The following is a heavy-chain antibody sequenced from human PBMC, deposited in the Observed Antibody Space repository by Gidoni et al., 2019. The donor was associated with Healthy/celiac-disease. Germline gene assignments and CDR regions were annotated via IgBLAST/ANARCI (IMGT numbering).Heavy chain of an antibody. V-gene: IGHV4-31*03. Sequence: QVQLQESGPGLVKPSQTLSLTCTVSGGYLRRGGYSVSWIRQHPGKGLEWIGYSYYSGSTYYHPSLKRRVTISVDTSKTHFSLKLSSVTAADTAVYYCARTLTDFQKVDPWGQGTLVTVSS. CDR3: ARTLTDFQKVDP. CDR2: SYYSGST. D-gene: IGHD1-20*01. J-gene: IGHJ5*02. CDR1: GGYLRRGGYS.